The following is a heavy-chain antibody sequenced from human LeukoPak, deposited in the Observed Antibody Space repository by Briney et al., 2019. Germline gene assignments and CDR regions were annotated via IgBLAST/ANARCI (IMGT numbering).Heavy chain of an antibody. D-gene: IGHD3-16*01. CDR3: AKDLAITFDY. Sequence: GSLRLSCAASGFSFSDYYMDWVRQAPGKGLEWVGRIRNKANHYTTEYAASAKGRFSISRDESKNSLYLQVNSLKTEDTAVYYCAKDLAITFDYWGQGTLVTVSS. J-gene: IGHJ4*02. CDR1: GFSFSDYY. CDR2: IRNKANHYTT. V-gene: IGHV3-72*01.